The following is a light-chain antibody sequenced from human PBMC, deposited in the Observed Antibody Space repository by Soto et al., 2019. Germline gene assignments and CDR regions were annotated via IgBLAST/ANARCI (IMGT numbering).Light chain of an antibody. CDR3: QQYGSSPLT. Sequence: IVLTQSPGPLSLSPGERATLSCRASQSVTNNYLAWYQQKPGQAPKVLIYRASSRATGIPDRFSGSGSGTDFTLTISRLEPEDFAVYYCQQYGSSPLTFGGGTKVDIK. V-gene: IGKV3-20*01. J-gene: IGKJ4*01. CDR2: RAS. CDR1: QSVTNNY.